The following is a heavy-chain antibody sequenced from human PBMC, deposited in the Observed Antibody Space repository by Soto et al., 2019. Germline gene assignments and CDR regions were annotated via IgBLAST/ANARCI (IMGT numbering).Heavy chain of an antibody. J-gene: IGHJ6*02. D-gene: IGHD3-16*01. CDR1: GFTFSVSW. Sequence: EVQLVESGGGLVQPGGSLRLSCAASGFTFSVSWMDWVHQAPGKGPEWVANIKQDGSEKNYVDSVKGRFTISRDNAKNSLYLQMNSLRAEDTAVYYCASLGRHGWGQGTTVTVSS. CDR3: ASLGRHG. CDR2: IKQDGSEK. V-gene: IGHV3-7*01.